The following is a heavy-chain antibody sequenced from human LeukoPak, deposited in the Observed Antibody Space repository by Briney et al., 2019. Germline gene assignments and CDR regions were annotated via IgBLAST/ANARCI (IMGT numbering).Heavy chain of an antibody. CDR1: GGSISSYY. J-gene: IGHJ4*02. V-gene: IGHV4-59*08. Sequence: PSETLSLTCTVSGGSISSYYWSWIRQPPGKGLEWIGEINHSGSTNYNPSLKSRVTISVDTSKNQFSLKLSSVTAADTAVYYCARHALPTYYYGSGSYYPPGFDYWGQGTLVTVSS. D-gene: IGHD3-10*01. CDR2: INHSGST. CDR3: ARHALPTYYYGSGSYYPPGFDY.